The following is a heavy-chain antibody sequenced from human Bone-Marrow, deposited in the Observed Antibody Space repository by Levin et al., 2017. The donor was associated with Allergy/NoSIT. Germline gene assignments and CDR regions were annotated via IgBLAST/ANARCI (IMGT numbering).Heavy chain of an antibody. D-gene: IGHD3-3*01. V-gene: IGHV4-59*01. CDR3: ARDFGGNLYFDY. CDR2: IYDSGST. CDR1: GGSISRYS. J-gene: IGHJ4*02. Sequence: SSETLSLTCTVSGGSISRYSWSWIRQPPGKGLEWIGYIYDSGSTNDNPSLTSRVTISVDTSKNQFSLKLNSVTAPDTAVYYCARDFGGNLYFDYWGQGIQVTVSS.